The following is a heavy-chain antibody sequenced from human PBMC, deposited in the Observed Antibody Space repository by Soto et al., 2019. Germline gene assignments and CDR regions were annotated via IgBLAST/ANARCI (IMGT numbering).Heavy chain of an antibody. D-gene: IGHD6-19*01. V-gene: IGHV3-30*18. CDR3: AKVGRQWLVTSDFNY. J-gene: IGHJ4*02. CDR2: VSHDGRNT. CDR1: GFTFSDYA. Sequence: VQLVESGGGVVQPGRSLRLSCAASGFTFSDYAMHWVRQAPGKGLEWVAVVSHDGRNTHYADSVKGRFTISRDSSKNRVYVEMTSLRAEDTAVYYCAKVGRQWLVTSDFNYWGQGALVTVSS.